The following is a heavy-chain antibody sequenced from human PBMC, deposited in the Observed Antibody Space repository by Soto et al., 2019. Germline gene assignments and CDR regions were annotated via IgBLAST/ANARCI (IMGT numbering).Heavy chain of an antibody. V-gene: IGHV3-23*01. D-gene: IGHD3-22*01. CDR1: GFTLSNFA. CDR3: AKEPVVGTRRALDI. CDR2: ISGSGGST. Sequence: EVQLLESGGGLVQPGGSLRLSCAASGFTLSNFAMNWVRQAPGKGLEWVSAISGSGGSTYYADSVKGRFTISRDNSKNTLYLQMNSLRSEDTAVYDSAKEPVVGTRRALDIWGQGTMVTVSA. J-gene: IGHJ3*02.